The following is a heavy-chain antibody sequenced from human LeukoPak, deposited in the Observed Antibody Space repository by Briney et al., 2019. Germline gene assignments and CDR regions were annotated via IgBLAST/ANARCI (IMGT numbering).Heavy chain of an antibody. CDR1: GFTFSSYA. J-gene: IGHJ4*02. CDR2: ISGSGGST. V-gene: IGHV3-23*01. D-gene: IGHD3-10*01. CDR3: AKRPRGNYLDPFDY. Sequence: PGGSLRLSCAASGFTFSSYAMSWVRQAPGKGLESVSGISGSGGSTYYADSVKGRFTISRDSSKNRLYLQMNSLRAEDTAVYYCAKRPRGNYLDPFDYWGQGTLVTVSS.